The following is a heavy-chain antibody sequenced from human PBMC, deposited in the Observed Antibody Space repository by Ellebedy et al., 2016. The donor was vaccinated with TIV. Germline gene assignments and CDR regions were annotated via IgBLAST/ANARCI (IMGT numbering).Heavy chain of an antibody. J-gene: IGHJ4*02. CDR2: IKQDGSEK. Sequence: GGSLRLXXAASGFTFSSYWMSWVRQAPGKGLEWVANIKQDGSEKYYVDSVKGRFTISRDNAKNSLYLQMNSLRAEDTAVYYCARDRHSSGWVRSRWGQGTLVTVSS. V-gene: IGHV3-7*01. D-gene: IGHD6-19*01. CDR3: ARDRHSSGWVRSR. CDR1: GFTFSSYW.